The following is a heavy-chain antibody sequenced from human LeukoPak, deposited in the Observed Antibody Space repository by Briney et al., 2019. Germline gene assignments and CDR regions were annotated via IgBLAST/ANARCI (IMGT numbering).Heavy chain of an antibody. J-gene: IGHJ4*02. V-gene: IGHV4-39*07. D-gene: IGHD1-26*01. CDR3: ARDVELSGSYYLGY. CDR2: IYYSGIT. Sequence: SETLSLPCTVSGDSISSSSYYWGWIRQPPGKGLEWIGSIYYSGITYYNPSLKSRVTISVDTSKNQFSLKLSSVTAADTAVYDCARDVELSGSYYLGYWGQGTLVTVSS. CDR1: GDSISSSSYY.